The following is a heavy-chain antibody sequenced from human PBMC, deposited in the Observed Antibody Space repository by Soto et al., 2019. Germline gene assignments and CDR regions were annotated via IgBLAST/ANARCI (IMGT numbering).Heavy chain of an antibody. Sequence: GGSLRLSCAASGFTFSNAWMNWVRQAPGKGLEWVGRIKSKTDGGTTDYAAPVKGRFTISRDDSKNTLYLQMNSLKTEDTAVYYCTTDFSISSHYDQPYYLDYWGQGTLVTVSS. J-gene: IGHJ4*02. CDR1: GFTFSNAW. D-gene: IGHD3-3*01. CDR2: IKSKTDGGTT. V-gene: IGHV3-15*07. CDR3: TTDFSISSHYDQPYYLDY.